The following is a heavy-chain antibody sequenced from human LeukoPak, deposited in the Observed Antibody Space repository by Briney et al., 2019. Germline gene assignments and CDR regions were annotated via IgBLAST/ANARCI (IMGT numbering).Heavy chain of an antibody. V-gene: IGHV1-18*01. CDR3: ARDPRAAADLAEYFQH. Sequence: ASVKVSCKASGYTFTSYGISWVRQAPGQGLEWMGWISAYNGNTNIAQRLQGRVTMTTDTSTSTVYMELRSLRSDDTAVYYCARDPRAAADLAEYFQHWGQGTLVTVSS. CDR2: ISAYNGNT. J-gene: IGHJ1*01. CDR1: GYTFTSYG. D-gene: IGHD6-13*01.